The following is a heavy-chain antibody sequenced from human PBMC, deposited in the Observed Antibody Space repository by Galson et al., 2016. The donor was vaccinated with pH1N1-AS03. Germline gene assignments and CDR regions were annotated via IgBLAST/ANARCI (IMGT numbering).Heavy chain of an antibody. CDR3: ARDYIVGATRGAGTFDV. Sequence: SLRLSCAVSGFTFSTYWMSWVRQAPGKGLEWVANIKPDGSEKYYVDSVKGRFTISRDNAKNSLFLQMNSLRPEDTAMYYCARDYIVGATRGAGTFDVWGHGTMVTVSS. D-gene: IGHD1-26*01. J-gene: IGHJ3*01. V-gene: IGHV3-7*01. CDR2: IKPDGSEK. CDR1: GFTFSTYW.